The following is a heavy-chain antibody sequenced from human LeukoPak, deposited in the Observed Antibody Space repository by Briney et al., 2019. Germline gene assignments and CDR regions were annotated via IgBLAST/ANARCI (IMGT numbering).Heavy chain of an antibody. D-gene: IGHD1-26*01. CDR3: ARVRGASYIDS. CDR1: GGSFSGYY. Sequence: KPSETLSLTCAVYGGSFSGYYWSWIRQPPGKGLEWIGEINHSGSTNYNPSLKSRVTISVDTSKNQFSLKLSSVTAADTAVYYCARVRGASYIDSWGQGTLVTVSS. V-gene: IGHV4-34*01. J-gene: IGHJ4*02. CDR2: INHSGST.